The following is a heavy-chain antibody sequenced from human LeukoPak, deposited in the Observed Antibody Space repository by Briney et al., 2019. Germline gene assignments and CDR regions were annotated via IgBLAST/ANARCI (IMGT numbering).Heavy chain of an antibody. Sequence: GRSLRLSCAASGFTFSTYALHWVRQAPGKGLQWVAVISYDGSNKYYADSVKGRFTISRDNANNSLYLQMNSLRDEDTAVYYCARAQLERVPRWFDPWGQGTLVTVSS. J-gene: IGHJ5*02. CDR3: ARAQLERVPRWFDP. V-gene: IGHV3-30-3*01. D-gene: IGHD1-1*01. CDR2: ISYDGSNK. CDR1: GFTFSTYA.